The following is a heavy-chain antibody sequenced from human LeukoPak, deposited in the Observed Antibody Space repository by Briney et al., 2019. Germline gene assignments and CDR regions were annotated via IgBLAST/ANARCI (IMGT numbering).Heavy chain of an antibody. J-gene: IGHJ4*02. CDR3: ARDRGYSYVLVY. V-gene: IGHV1-69*13. Sequence: ASVKVSCKASGYTFTSYDINWVRQAPGQGLEWMGGIIPIFGTANYAQKFQGRVTITADESTSTAYMELSSLRSEDTAVYYCARDRGYSYVLVYWGQGTLVTVSS. CDR1: GYTFTSYD. D-gene: IGHD5-18*01. CDR2: IIPIFGTA.